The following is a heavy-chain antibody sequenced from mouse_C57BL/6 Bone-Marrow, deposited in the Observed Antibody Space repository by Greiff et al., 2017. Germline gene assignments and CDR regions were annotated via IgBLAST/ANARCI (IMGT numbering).Heavy chain of an antibody. J-gene: IGHJ4*01. CDR1: GFTFSSYA. CDR2: ISDGGSYT. V-gene: IGHV5-4*01. D-gene: IGHD1-1*01. Sequence: EVQLVESGGGLVKPGGSLKLSCAASGFTFSSYAMSWVRQTPEKRLEWVATISDGGSYTYYPDNVKGRCTISRDNAKNNLYLQMSHLKSEDTAMYYCARENGRYYYAMDYWGQGTSVTVSS. CDR3: ARENGRYYYAMDY.